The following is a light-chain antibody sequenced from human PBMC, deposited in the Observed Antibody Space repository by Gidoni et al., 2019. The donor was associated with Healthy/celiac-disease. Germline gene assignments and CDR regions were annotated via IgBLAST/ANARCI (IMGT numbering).Light chain of an antibody. J-gene: IGKJ1*01. CDR1: QSVSSN. V-gene: IGKV3-15*01. CDR3: QQYNNWPSLA. Sequence: EIVMTQSPATLSVSPGERATLSCRASQSVSSNLAWYQQKPGQAPRLLRYGASTRATGIPARFSGSGSGTEFTLTISSLQSEDFAVYYCQQYNNWPSLAFGQGTKVEIK. CDR2: GAS.